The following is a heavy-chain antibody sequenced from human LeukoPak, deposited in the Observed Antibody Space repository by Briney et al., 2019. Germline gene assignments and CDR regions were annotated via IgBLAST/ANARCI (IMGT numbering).Heavy chain of an antibody. CDR2: INHSGST. CDR3: ARVVITAAGTGWFDP. Sequence: SETLSLTCAVYGGSFSGYYWSWIRQPPGKGLEWIGEINHSGSTNYNPSLKSRVTISVDTSKNQFSLKLSSVTAADTAVYYCARVVITAAGTGWFDPWGQGTLVTVPS. D-gene: IGHD6-13*01. V-gene: IGHV4-34*01. J-gene: IGHJ5*02. CDR1: GGSFSGYY.